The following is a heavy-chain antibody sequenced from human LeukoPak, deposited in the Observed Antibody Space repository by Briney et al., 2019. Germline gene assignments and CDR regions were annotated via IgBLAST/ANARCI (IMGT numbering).Heavy chain of an antibody. CDR3: AREGYGDYVSTYYYYGMDV. D-gene: IGHD4-17*01. Sequence: GGSLRLSCAASGFTVSSNYMSWVRQAPGKGLEWVSVIYSGGSTYYADSVKGRFTISRDNSKNTLYLQMNSLRAEDTAVYYCAREGYGDYVSTYYYYGMDVWGQGTTVTVSS. J-gene: IGHJ6*02. V-gene: IGHV3-53*01. CDR2: IYSGGST. CDR1: GFTVSSNY.